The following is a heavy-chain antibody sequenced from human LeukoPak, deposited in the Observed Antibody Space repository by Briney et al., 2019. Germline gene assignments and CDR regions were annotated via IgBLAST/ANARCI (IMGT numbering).Heavy chain of an antibody. CDR2: INSDGSST. CDR3: ARDAYCLGYCSGGTNFDC. D-gene: IGHD2-15*01. CDR1: EFTFSNYW. Sequence: GGSLRLSCAASEFTFSNYWMHWVRQAPGKGLVWVSRINSDGSSTSYADPVKGRFTISRDNARNTLYLQMNSLRAEDTAIYYCARDAYCLGYCSGGTNFDCWGQGTLVTVSS. J-gene: IGHJ4*02. V-gene: IGHV3-74*01.